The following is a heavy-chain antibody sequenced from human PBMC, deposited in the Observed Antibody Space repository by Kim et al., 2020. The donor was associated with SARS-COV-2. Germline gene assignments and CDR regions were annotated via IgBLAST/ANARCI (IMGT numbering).Heavy chain of an antibody. J-gene: IGHJ5*02. D-gene: IGHD3-3*01. V-gene: IGHV1-69*04. CDR2: IIPIFGIA. CDR3: ASRGEPFGAEEDWFDP. Sequence: SVKVSCKASGGTFSSYAISWVRQAPGQGLEWMGRIIPIFGIANYAQKFQGRVTITADKSTSTAYMELSSLRSEDTAVYYCASRGEPFGAEEDWFDPWGQGTLVTVSS. CDR1: GGTFSSYA.